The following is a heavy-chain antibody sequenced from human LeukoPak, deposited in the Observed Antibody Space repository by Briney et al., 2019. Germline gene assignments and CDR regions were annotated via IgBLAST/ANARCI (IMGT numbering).Heavy chain of an antibody. CDR1: GYSFTRYD. CDR3: AISAYNDTSADDY. V-gene: IGHV1-8*01. Sequence: ASVNVSCKASGYSFTRYDINWVRQATGQGLEWMGWMKPNSGKADYARNFRGRVTMTRNTSISTAYMELSSLRSEDTAVYYCAISAYNDTSADDYWGQGTLVTVSS. CDR2: MKPNSGKA. J-gene: IGHJ4*02. D-gene: IGHD3-22*01.